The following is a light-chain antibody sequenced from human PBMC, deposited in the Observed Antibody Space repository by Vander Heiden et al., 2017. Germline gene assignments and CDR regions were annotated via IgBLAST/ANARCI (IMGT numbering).Light chain of an antibody. Sequence: QSVVTQPPSASGTPGQRVTISCSGTRSNIGNNYVYWYKQFPGTAPKLLIYKNSHRPSGGPDRFSGSRSGTSAYLDISGLRSEDEADYYCAAWDESLSGWVFGGGTKLTVL. J-gene: IGLJ3*02. V-gene: IGLV1-47*01. CDR3: AAWDESLSGWV. CDR2: KNS. CDR1: RSNIGNNY.